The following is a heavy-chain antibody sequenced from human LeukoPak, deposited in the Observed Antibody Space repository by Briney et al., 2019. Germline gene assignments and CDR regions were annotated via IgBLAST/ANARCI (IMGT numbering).Heavy chain of an antibody. J-gene: IGHJ4*02. D-gene: IGHD6-19*01. CDR3: ARDIAVAGTDYFDY. Sequence: GGSLRLSCAASGFTFSTYSMNWVRQAPGKGLEWVSSISSSSSYMYYADSVKGRFTISRDNAKNSLYLQMNSLRSEDTAVYYCARDIAVAGTDYFDYWGQGTLVTVSS. CDR2: ISSSSSYM. V-gene: IGHV3-21*04. CDR1: GFTFSTYS.